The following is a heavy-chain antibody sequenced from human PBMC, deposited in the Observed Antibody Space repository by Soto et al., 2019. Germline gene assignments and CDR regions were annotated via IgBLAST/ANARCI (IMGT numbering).Heavy chain of an antibody. V-gene: IGHV3-72*01. CDR3: ARGFCSGATCYSGDY. CDR2: TRNKARSYTT. J-gene: IGHJ4*02. Sequence: EVQLVESGGDLVQPGGSLRLSCAGSGFTFSDHYLDWVRQAPGKGLEWVGRTRNKARSYTTEYAASVKGRFTISRDDSKISVYLQMSSLKTEDTAVYYCARGFCSGATCYSGDYWGQGTLVTVSS. CDR1: GFTFSDHY. D-gene: IGHD2-15*01.